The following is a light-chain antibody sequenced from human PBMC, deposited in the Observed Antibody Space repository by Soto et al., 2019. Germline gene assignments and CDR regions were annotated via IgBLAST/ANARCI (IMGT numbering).Light chain of an antibody. V-gene: IGKV4-1*01. CDR3: QQYYSTPLS. CDR2: SAS. Sequence: DIVMTQSPDSLAVSLGERATINCRSSQNVLYRSNNQNYLAWYQQKSGQPPKLLIYSASTRESGVPDRFSVSGSVSDFTLTISSLQAEDVAVYDYQQYYSTPLSFGGGTKVEIK. CDR1: QNVLYRSNNQNY. J-gene: IGKJ4*01.